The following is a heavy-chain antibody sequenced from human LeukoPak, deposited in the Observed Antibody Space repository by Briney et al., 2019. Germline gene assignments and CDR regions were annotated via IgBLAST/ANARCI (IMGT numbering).Heavy chain of an antibody. D-gene: IGHD5-12*01. J-gene: IGHJ4*02. CDR1: GFTFSSYS. CDR2: ISSSSSYI. CDR3: ARVEVAMGYFDY. Sequence: PGGSLRLSRAASGFTFSSYSMNWVRQAPGKGLGWVSSISSSSSYIYYADSVKGRFTISRDNAKNSLYLQMNSLRAEDTAVYYCARVEVAMGYFDYWGQGTLVTVSS. V-gene: IGHV3-21*01.